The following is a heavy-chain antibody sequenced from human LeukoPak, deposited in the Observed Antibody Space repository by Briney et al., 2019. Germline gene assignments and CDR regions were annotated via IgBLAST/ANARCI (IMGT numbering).Heavy chain of an antibody. CDR1: GFTFSNYP. J-gene: IGHJ4*02. D-gene: IGHD1-26*01. CDR3: ATDLTVRAASYYFDH. V-gene: IGHV3-30-3*01. CDR2: ISTDGSDK. Sequence: GGSLRLSCAASGFTFSNYPMHWVRQAPGKGLEWVAVISTDGSDKHYADSVKGRFTISRDNSRNTLYLQMDSLRAEDTAVYFCATDLTVRAASYYFDHWGQGTLVIVSS.